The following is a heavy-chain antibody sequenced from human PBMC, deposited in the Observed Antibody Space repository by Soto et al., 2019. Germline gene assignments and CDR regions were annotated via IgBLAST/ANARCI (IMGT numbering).Heavy chain of an antibody. V-gene: IGHV4-30-4*01. Sequence: QVQLQESGPGLVKPSEILSLTCSVSGGSVNSGDYFWSWIRQSPGKGLEWIGYVFYSGHAYYNPSLKRRVTISLDTSQNQFPLGLSSCTAADTAVYFCGRSMTSVTPHGFNIWGQGTVVTVSS. D-gene: IGHD4-17*01. CDR3: GRSMTSVTPHGFNI. CDR2: VFYSGHA. J-gene: IGHJ3*02. CDR1: GGSVNSGDYF.